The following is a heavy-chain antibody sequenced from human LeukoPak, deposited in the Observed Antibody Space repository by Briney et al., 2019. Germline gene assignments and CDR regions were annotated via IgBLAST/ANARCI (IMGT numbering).Heavy chain of an antibody. V-gene: IGHV3-7*01. D-gene: IGHD4-17*01. CDR1: GFTFNWYW. CDR2: IKQDGSEK. J-gene: IGHJ4*02. CDR3: ARRAVTPRVLNYFDY. Sequence: PGGSLRLSCAASGFTFNWYWMSWVRQAPGKGLEWVANIKQDGSEKYYVDSVKGRFTISRDNAKNSLYLQMNSLRAEDTAVYYCARRAVTPRVLNYFDYWGQGTLVTVSS.